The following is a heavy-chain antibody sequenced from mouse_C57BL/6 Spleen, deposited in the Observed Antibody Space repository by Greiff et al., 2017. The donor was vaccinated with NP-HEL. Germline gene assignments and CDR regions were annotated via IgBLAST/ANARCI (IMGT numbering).Heavy chain of an antibody. CDR2: IYPGSGST. Sequence: QVQLQQPGAELVKPGASVKMSCKASGYTFTSYWITWVKQRPGQGLEWIGDIYPGSGSTNYNEKFKSKATLTVDTSSSTAYMQLSSLTSEDSAVYYCARAFMTTVVALDYWGQGTTLTVSS. J-gene: IGHJ2*01. D-gene: IGHD1-1*01. CDR3: ARAFMTTVVALDY. CDR1: GYTFTSYW. V-gene: IGHV1-55*01.